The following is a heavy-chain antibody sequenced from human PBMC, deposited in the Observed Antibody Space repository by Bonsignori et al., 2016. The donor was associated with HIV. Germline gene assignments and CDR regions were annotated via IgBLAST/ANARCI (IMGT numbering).Heavy chain of an antibody. CDR3: ARTRNYDFWTLRAFDI. Sequence: WIRQPPGKGLEWVSYISSSGSTKYYADSVKGRFTISSDNAKNSLYLQMNSLRAEDTALYYCARTRNYDFWTLRAFDIWGQGTMVTVSS. CDR2: ISSSGSTK. J-gene: IGHJ3*02. V-gene: IGHV3-11*04. D-gene: IGHD3-3*01.